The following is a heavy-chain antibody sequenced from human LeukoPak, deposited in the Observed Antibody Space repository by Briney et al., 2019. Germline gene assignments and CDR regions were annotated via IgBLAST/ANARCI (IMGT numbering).Heavy chain of an antibody. CDR1: GGSISSGSYY. Sequence: SETLSLTCTVSGGSISSGSYYWSWIRQPAGKGLEWIGRIYTSGSTNYNPSLKRRVTTSVDTSKNQFSLKLSSVTAADTAVYYCARVGYCSSTSCYLPKYYYYMDVWGKGTTVTVSS. D-gene: IGHD2-2*01. CDR3: ARVGYCSSTSCYLPKYYYYMDV. CDR2: IYTSGST. J-gene: IGHJ6*03. V-gene: IGHV4-61*02.